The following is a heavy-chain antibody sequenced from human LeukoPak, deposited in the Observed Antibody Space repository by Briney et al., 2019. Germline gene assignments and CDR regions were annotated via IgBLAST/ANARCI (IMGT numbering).Heavy chain of an antibody. CDR2: IYNSGST. CDR3: ARASAGAIFYYGMDV. J-gene: IGHJ6*02. V-gene: IGHV4-59*11. D-gene: IGHD3-3*01. CDR1: GGSTSRHY. Sequence: SETLSLTCTLSGGSTSRHYWSWIRQPPGKGLEWIGCIYNSGSTRYNPSLKSRVTISEDTSQNQFSLRLNSVTAVDTAVYFCARASAGAIFYYGMDVWGQGTTVTVSS.